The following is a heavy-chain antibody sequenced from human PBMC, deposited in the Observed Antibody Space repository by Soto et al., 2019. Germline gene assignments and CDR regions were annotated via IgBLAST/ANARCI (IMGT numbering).Heavy chain of an antibody. V-gene: IGHV3-74*01. CDR3: ARLYSSSWYYYGMDV. CDR1: GFPFTNYW. D-gene: IGHD6-13*01. Sequence: GGSLRLSCAASGFPFTNYWMNWVRQTPGKGLMWVSRISPDGSDVGYADSVKGRFTISRDNSKNTLYLQMNSLRAEDTAVYYCARLYSSSWYYYGMDVWGQGTTVTVSS. J-gene: IGHJ6*02. CDR2: ISPDGSDV.